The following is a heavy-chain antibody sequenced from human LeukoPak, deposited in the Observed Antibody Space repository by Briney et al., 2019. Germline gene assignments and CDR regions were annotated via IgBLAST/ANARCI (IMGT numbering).Heavy chain of an antibody. CDR1: GFTFSSYE. J-gene: IGHJ4*02. V-gene: IGHV3-48*03. CDR2: ISSSGSTI. D-gene: IGHD3-22*01. Sequence: PGGSLRLSCAASGFTFSSYEMNWVRQAPGKGLEWVSYISSSGSTIYYADSVKGRFTISRDNAKNSLYLQMNSLRAEDTAVYYCAKHHPYEPHHYWGQGTLVTVSS. CDR3: AKHHPYEPHHY.